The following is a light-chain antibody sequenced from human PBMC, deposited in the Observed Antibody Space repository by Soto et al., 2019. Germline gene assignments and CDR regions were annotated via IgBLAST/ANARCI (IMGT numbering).Light chain of an antibody. CDR1: SSDVGGYNY. V-gene: IGLV2-14*03. CDR3: SSYASSSTLV. CDR2: DVS. J-gene: IGLJ2*01. Sequence: QSALTQPASVSGSPGQSITISCTGTSSDVGGYNYVSWYQHHPGKAPKLTIYDVSNRPSGVSNRFSGSKSGNTASLNISGHQAEDEADYYCSSYASSSTLVFGGGTKLTVL.